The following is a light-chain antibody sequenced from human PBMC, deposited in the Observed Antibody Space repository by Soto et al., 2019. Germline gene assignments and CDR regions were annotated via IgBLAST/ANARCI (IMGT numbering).Light chain of an antibody. CDR3: QQYGNSLPWT. V-gene: IGKV3-20*01. CDR1: QSVSNNY. CDR2: GAS. Sequence: EIVLTQSPGTLSFSPGERATLSCRASQSVSNNYLGWYQQKPGQAPRLLVYGASRRATGIPDRFSGSGSGTDLTLTISGLEAEDFTVDYWQQYGNSLPWTFGQGTKVEIK. J-gene: IGKJ1*01.